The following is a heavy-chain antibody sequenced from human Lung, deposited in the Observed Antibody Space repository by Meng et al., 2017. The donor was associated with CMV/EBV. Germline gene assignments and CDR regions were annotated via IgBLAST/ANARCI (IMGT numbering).Heavy chain of an antibody. Sequence: QVQVVQARSELMKPGDSVKVSCQAAWYTFTRSSMNWVRHAPGQGLEWMGWININTGNPTYAQGFTGRFVFSLDTSVSTAYLQIDSLKADDTAVYYCARGNGWRFDYWGQGTLVTVSS. CDR2: ININTGNP. CDR1: WYTFTRSS. D-gene: IGHD6-19*01. CDR3: ARGNGWRFDY. V-gene: IGHV7-4-1*01. J-gene: IGHJ4*02.